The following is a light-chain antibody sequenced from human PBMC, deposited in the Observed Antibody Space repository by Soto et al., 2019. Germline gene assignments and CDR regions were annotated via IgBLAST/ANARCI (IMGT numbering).Light chain of an antibody. J-gene: IGLJ1*01. V-gene: IGLV2-14*01. CDR2: EVS. CDR1: SSDVGTYNH. Sequence: QSALTQPASVSGSPGQSITISCTGTSSDVGTYNHVSWYQQHPGKAPQLIIYEVSNRPSGLSNRFSASKSGNTASLTISGLQAEDEADSYCCSYTTSSTLVFGTGTKVTVL. CDR3: CSYTTSSTLV.